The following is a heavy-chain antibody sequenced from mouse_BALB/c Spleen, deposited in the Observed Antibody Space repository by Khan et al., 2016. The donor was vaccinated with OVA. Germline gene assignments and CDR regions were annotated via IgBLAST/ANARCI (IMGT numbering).Heavy chain of an antibody. Sequence: VQLQESGAELMKPGASVKISCKATGYTFSGYWLEWVKQRPGHGLEWIGEILPGSGSRNYNEKFKGKATFTADISSKKTYMQLSSLTSEDSAVYYCARVNYGSRDYFDYWGQGTTLTVSS. J-gene: IGHJ2*01. V-gene: IGHV1-9*01. CDR3: ARVNYGSRDYFDY. D-gene: IGHD1-1*01. CDR1: GYTFSGYW. CDR2: ILPGSGSR.